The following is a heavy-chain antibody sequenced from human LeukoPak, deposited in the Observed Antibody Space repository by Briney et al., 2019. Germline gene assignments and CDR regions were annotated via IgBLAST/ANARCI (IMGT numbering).Heavy chain of an antibody. CDR1: GFTVSSNY. CDR2: IYSGGST. V-gene: IGHV3-66*01. J-gene: IGHJ6*02. CDR3: ARGRIAVAGTSYYYYGMDA. D-gene: IGHD6-19*01. Sequence: GGSLRLSCAASGFTVSSNYMSWVRQAPGKGLEWVSVIYSGGSTYYADSVKGRFTISRDNSKNTLYLQMNSLRAEDTAVYYCARGRIAVAGTSYYYYGMDAWGQGTTVTVSS.